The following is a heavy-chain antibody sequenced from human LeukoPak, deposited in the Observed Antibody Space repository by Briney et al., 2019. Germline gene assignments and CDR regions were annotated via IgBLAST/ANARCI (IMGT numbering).Heavy chain of an antibody. J-gene: IGHJ4*02. D-gene: IGHD5-18*01. V-gene: IGHV1-8*01. CDR2: MNPVSGKA. CDR1: GYTFTNFD. CDR3: ARAPMGTAPLY. Sequence: ASVKVSCKASGYTFTNFDINWVRQAPGQGLEWMGWMNPVSGKAGSAQKFQGRVTLTRDTSINTAYMEVSSLTSDDTAFYYCARAPMGTAPLYWGQGTLVTVSS.